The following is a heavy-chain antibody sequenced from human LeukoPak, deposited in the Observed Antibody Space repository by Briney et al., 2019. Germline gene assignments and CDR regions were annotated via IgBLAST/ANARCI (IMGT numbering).Heavy chain of an antibody. CDR2: IYYSGST. CDR1: GGSISSSSYY. J-gene: IGHJ4*02. D-gene: IGHD4-17*01. CDR3: ARLMTTVTRDYFDY. Sequence: KPSETLSLTCTVSGGSISSSSYYWGWIRQPPGKGLEWIGSIYYSGSTYYNPSLKGGVTISVDTSKNQCSLKLSSVTAADTAVYYCARLMTTVTRDYFDYWGQGTLVTVSS. V-gene: IGHV4-39*07.